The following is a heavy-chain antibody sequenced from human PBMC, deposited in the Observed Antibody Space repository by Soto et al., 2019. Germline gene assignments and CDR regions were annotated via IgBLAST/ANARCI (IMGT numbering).Heavy chain of an antibody. CDR1: GFTFSSYG. CDR2: ISYDGSNK. CDR3: AKDLAAKYYYYYYGMDV. J-gene: IGHJ6*02. V-gene: IGHV3-30*18. Sequence: GGSLRLSCAASGFTFSSYGMHWVRQAPGKGLEWVAVISYDGSNKYYADSVKGRFTISRDNSKNTLYLQMNSLRAEDTAVYYCAKDLAAKYYYYYYGMDVWGQGTTVTVSS. D-gene: IGHD6-13*01.